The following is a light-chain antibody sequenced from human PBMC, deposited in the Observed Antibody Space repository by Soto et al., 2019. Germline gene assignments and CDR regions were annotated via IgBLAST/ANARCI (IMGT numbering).Light chain of an antibody. CDR2: GNT. CDR1: SSNIGAGHD. V-gene: IGLV1-40*01. Sequence: QSVLTQTPSVSGAPGPRVTISCTGSSSNIGAGHDVHWYQQLPGTAPKLLIYGNTNRPSGVPDRFSGSKFGTSASLAITGLQAEDEADYYCQSYDSSLRGFGGGTQLTVL. CDR3: QSYDSSLRG. J-gene: IGLJ2*01.